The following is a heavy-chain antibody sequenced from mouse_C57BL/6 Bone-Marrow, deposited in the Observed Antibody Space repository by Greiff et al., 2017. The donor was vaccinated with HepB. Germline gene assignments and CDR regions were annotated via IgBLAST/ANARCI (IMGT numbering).Heavy chain of an antibody. Sequence: QVQLQQSGPELVKPGASVKISCKASGYAFSSSWMNWVKQRPGKGLEWIGRIYPGDGDTNYNGKFKGKATLTADKASSTAYMQLSSLTSEDSAVYFYARVRLRRAIDYWGQGTSVTVSS. CDR3: ARVRLRRAIDY. J-gene: IGHJ4*01. CDR1: GYAFSSSW. CDR2: IYPGDGDT. V-gene: IGHV1-82*01. D-gene: IGHD2-4*01.